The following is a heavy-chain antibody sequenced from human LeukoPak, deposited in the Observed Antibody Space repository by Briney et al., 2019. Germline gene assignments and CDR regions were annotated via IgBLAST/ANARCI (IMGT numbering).Heavy chain of an antibody. V-gene: IGHV3-30*02. Sequence: GGSLRLSCAASGFLFSSYGMHWVRQAPGKGLEWVAFIRYDGSRKYYADSVKSRFTISRDNSKNTLYLQMNGLRAEDTAMYYCAKVSLNMVNDAFDIWGQGTMVSVSS. D-gene: IGHD4/OR15-4a*01. CDR3: AKVSLNMVNDAFDI. CDR1: GFLFSSYG. CDR2: IRYDGSRK. J-gene: IGHJ3*02.